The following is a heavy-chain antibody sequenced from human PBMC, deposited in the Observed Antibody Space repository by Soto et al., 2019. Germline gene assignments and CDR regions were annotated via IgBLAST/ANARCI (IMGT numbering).Heavy chain of an antibody. CDR1: GFTFSSYW. V-gene: IGHV3-7*01. CDR3: ARDRTAASHAFDI. CDR2: INQDGSEK. J-gene: IGHJ3*02. D-gene: IGHD6-13*01. Sequence: PGGFLRLSCAASGFTFSSYWMTWVRQAPGKGLEWVANINQDGSEKYYVDSVKGRFTMSREDAKSSLYLQMNSLRAEDTAVYYCARDRTAASHAFDIWGQGTMVTVSS.